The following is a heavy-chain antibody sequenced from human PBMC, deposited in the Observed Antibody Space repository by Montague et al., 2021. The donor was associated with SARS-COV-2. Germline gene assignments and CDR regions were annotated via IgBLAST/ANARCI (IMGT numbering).Heavy chain of an antibody. D-gene: IGHD2-15*01. V-gene: IGHV4-59*01. CDR2: IYYSGST. J-gene: IGHJ4*02. CDR3: ARRSLGYCGGGSCYSGYDY. CDR1: GGSISSYY. Sequence: SETLSLTCTVSGGSISSYYWSWIRQPPGKGLEWIGYIYYSGSTNYNPSLKSRVTISVDTSKNQFSLKLSSVTAADTAVYYCARRSLGYCGGGSCYSGYDYWGQGTLVTVSS.